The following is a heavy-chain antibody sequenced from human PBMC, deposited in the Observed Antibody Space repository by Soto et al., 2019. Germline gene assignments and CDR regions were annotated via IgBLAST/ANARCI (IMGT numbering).Heavy chain of an antibody. CDR2: TYYRSRWYN. Sequence: SXTLSLTCAISGDSVSSNSAAWNWIRLSPSRGLEWLARTYYRSRWYNDYALFVRSRITVNPDTSKNQFSLQLTSVTPEDTAVYFCAGTTSHQWYYMDVWGKGTTVTVSS. J-gene: IGHJ6*03. V-gene: IGHV6-1*01. D-gene: IGHD1-7*01. CDR1: GDSVSSNSAA. CDR3: AGTTSHQWYYMDV.